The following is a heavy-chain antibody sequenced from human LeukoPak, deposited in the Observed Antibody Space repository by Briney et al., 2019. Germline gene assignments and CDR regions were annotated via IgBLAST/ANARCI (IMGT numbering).Heavy chain of an antibody. CDR2: IYCSGST. CDR1: GGSISSYY. J-gene: IGHJ4*02. Sequence: SETLSLTCTVSGGSISSYYWSWIRQPPGKGLEWIGYIYCSGSTNYNASLKSRVTISVDTSKNQFSLKLSSVTAADTAVYYCARLDGYSSSALDYWGQGTLVTVSS. D-gene: IGHD6-6*01. CDR3: ARLDGYSSSALDY. V-gene: IGHV4-59*01.